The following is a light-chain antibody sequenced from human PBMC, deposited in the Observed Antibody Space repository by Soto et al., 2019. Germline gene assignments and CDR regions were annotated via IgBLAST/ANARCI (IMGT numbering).Light chain of an antibody. J-gene: IGKJ1*01. CDR1: QGISSS. Sequence: DIQMAQSPSSVSASVGDRVTITCRASQGISSSLAWYQQRPGKAPKLLIYAASISQNEVPSRFSGSGSGTDFTLTISSLQPEDFATYYCQQAKNFPWTFGQGTRVEIK. CDR2: AAS. CDR3: QQAKNFPWT. V-gene: IGKV1-12*01.